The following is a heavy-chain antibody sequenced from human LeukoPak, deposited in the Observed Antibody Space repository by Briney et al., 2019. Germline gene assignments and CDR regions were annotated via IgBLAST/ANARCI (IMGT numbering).Heavy chain of an antibody. J-gene: IGHJ4*02. V-gene: IGHV3-74*01. CDR2: VNGDGTST. D-gene: IGHD2-8*01. CDR3: TSDWAMVSDY. CDR1: GFTFSSHW. Sequence: GESLRLSCAASGFTFSSHWMHWVRQAPGKGLVWVSCVNGDGTSTTYADSVKGRFNISRDNARDTVYLQMNSLRAEDTALYYCTSDWAMVSDYWGQGTLVTVSS.